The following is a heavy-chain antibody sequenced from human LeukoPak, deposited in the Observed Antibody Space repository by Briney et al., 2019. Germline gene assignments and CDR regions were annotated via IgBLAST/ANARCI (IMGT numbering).Heavy chain of an antibody. CDR2: IYYSGST. Sequence: SETLSLTCTVSGDASSRSRYYWSWSRQPPGEGLEWIGYIYYSGSTNYNPSLKSRVTISVDTSKNQFSLKLSSVTAADTAVYYCARAYYDILTGYYPYWYFDLWGRGTLVTVSS. D-gene: IGHD3-9*01. V-gene: IGHV4-61*05. CDR3: ARAYYDILTGYYPYWYFDL. J-gene: IGHJ2*01. CDR1: GDASSRSRYY.